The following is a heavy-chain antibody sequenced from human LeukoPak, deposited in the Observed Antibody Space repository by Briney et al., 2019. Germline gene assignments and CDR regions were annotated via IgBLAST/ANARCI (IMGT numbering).Heavy chain of an antibody. J-gene: IGHJ3*02. CDR3: ASYDSSGSMALDI. V-gene: IGHV4-34*01. CDR1: GGSFSGYY. D-gene: IGHD3-22*01. Sequence: SETLSLTCAVYGGSFSGYYWSWIRQPPGKGLEWIGEINHSGSTNYNPSLKSRVTISVDTSKNQFSLKLSSVTAADTAVYYCASYDSSGSMALDIWHQETMVTVSS. CDR2: INHSGST.